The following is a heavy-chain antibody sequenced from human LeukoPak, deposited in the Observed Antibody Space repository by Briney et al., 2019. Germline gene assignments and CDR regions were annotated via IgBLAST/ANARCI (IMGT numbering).Heavy chain of an antibody. CDR3: ARDPGGGYYGSGSYYPYYYYYGMDV. CDR2: IKQDGSEK. CDR1: GFTFSSYW. V-gene: IGHV3-7*01. D-gene: IGHD3-10*01. J-gene: IGHJ6*02. Sequence: PGGSLRLSCAASGFTFSSYWMSWVRQAPGKGLEWVANIKQDGSEKYYVDSVKGRFTISRDNAKNSLYLQMNSLRAEDTAVYYRARDPGGGYYGSGSYYPYYYYYGMDVWGQGTTVTVSS.